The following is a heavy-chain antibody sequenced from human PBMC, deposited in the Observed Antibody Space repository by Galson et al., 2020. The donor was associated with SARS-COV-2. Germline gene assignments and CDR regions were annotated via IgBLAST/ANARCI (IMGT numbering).Heavy chain of an antibody. CDR1: GFSFSGSA. CDR3: TRVPPRGRSLWYVFDI. Sequence: GGSLRLSCAASGFSFSGSAMHWVRQASGKGLEWVGRIRSKANSYATTYAASVKGRFTIARDDSKNTAYLQMNSLKTEDTAVYYCTRVPPRGRSLWYVFDIWGQGTMVTVSS. D-gene: IGHD2-21*01. V-gene: IGHV3-73*01. J-gene: IGHJ3*02. CDR2: IRSKANSYAT.